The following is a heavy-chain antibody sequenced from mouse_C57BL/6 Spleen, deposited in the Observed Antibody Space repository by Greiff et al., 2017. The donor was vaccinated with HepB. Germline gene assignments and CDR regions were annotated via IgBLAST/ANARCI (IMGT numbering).Heavy chain of an antibody. CDR1: GFTFIDYG. Sequence: EVQGVESGGGLVKPGGSLKLSCAASGFTFIDYGMPWVRQAPEKGLEWVAYISSGSSTIYYADTVKGRCTFSRDNATNNMFLQRPSLRSEAKSMYYCARHSVGRPDAMDYWGQGTSVTVSS. D-gene: IGHD1-1*01. J-gene: IGHJ4*01. CDR3: ARHSVGRPDAMDY. CDR2: ISSGSSTI. V-gene: IGHV5-17*01.